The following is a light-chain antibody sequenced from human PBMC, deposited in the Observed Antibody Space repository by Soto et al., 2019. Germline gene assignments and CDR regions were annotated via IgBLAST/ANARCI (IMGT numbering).Light chain of an antibody. Sequence: DIPMTQSPSSLSASVGDRVTITCQASQGISNFLNWYQQKPGKAPKLLIYDASNLEKGVPSRFSGSGSGTDFTFSISSLQPEDIATYYCQQYDNLPPYTFGQGTKLEIK. V-gene: IGKV1-33*01. CDR2: DAS. J-gene: IGKJ2*01. CDR1: QGISNF. CDR3: QQYDNLPPYT.